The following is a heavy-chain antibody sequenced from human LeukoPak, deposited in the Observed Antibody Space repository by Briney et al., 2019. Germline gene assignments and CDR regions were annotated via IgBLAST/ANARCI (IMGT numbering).Heavy chain of an antibody. CDR3: ARAAVAGITIATYYYGMDV. CDR1: GFTVSSNY. Sequence: GGSLRLSCAASGFTVSSNYMSWVRQAPGKGVEWVSVIYSGGSTYYADSVKGTFTISRDNSKNTLYLQMSSLRAEDTAVYYCARAAVAGITIATYYYGMDVWGQGTTVTVSS. CDR2: IYSGGST. V-gene: IGHV3-66*01. J-gene: IGHJ6*02. D-gene: IGHD6-19*01.